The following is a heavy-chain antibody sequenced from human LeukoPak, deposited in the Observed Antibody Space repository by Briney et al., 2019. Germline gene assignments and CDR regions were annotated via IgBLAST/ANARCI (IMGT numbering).Heavy chain of an antibody. Sequence: GGSLRLSCAASGFTFDNYAMSWVRQAPGKGLEWVSTISGTDDFTYYADSVKGRFTISRDNSRNTLSLQISSLRAEDTALYYCTRGVYCSGGSCSLDYWGQGTLVTVSS. CDR2: ISGTDDFT. CDR3: TRGVYCSGGSCSLDY. J-gene: IGHJ4*02. V-gene: IGHV3-23*01. CDR1: GFTFDNYA. D-gene: IGHD2-15*01.